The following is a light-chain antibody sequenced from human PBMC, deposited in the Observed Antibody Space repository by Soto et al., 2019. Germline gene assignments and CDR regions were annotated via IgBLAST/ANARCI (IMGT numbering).Light chain of an antibody. CDR3: QQYYSYPPP. J-gene: IGKJ4*01. Sequence: AIRMTQSPSSFSASTGDRVTITCRASQGISSYLAWYQQKPGKAPKLLIYAASTLQSGVPSRFSGSGSGTDFTLPISCLQSEDFATYYCQQYYSYPPPFGGGTKVEI. CDR1: QGISSY. V-gene: IGKV1-8*01. CDR2: AAS.